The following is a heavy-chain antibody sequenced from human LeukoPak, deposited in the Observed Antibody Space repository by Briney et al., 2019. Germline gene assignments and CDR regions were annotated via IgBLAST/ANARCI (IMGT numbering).Heavy chain of an antibody. J-gene: IGHJ5*02. CDR3: ARTYYGDNWFDP. D-gene: IGHD3-10*01. CDR1: GYSISSGYY. Sequence: SETLSLTCTVSGYSISSGYYWGWIRQPPGKGLEWIGSIYHSGSTYYNPSLKSRVTISVDTSKYQFSLRLSSVTAADTAVYYCARTYYGDNWFDPWGQGTLVTVSS. CDR2: IYHSGST. V-gene: IGHV4-38-2*02.